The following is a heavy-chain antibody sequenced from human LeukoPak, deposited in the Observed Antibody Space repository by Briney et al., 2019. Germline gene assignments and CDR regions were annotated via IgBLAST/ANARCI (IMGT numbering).Heavy chain of an antibody. D-gene: IGHD6-13*01. Sequence: SETLSLTCTVSGGSISSGSYYWSWIRQPAGKGLEWIGRIYTSGSTNYNPSLKSRVTISVDTSKNQFSLKLSSVTAADTAVYYCARMGAPVAAAGTSRTPRWTLFDYWGQGTLVTVSS. V-gene: IGHV4-61*02. J-gene: IGHJ4*02. CDR3: ARMGAPVAAAGTSRTPRWTLFDY. CDR2: IYTSGST. CDR1: GGSISSGSYY.